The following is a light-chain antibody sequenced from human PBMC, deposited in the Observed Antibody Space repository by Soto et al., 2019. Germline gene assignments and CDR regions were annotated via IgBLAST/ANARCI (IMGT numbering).Light chain of an antibody. V-gene: IGKV4-1*01. CDR2: WAS. CDR3: QQYYSTPWT. J-gene: IGKJ1*01. CDR1: QILYSSNNKNY. Sequence: DIVMTQSPDSLAVSLGEMATINCKSSQILYSSNNKNYLAWYQQKPGHPPELLIYWASTRESGVPDRFSGSGSGTDFTLTISSLQAEDVAVYYCQQYYSTPWTFGQGTKVEIK.